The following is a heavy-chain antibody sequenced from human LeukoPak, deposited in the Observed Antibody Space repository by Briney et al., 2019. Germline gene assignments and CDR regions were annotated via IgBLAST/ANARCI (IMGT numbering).Heavy chain of an antibody. CDR3: ARDHPPVGYYDSSGHSYYYYYYGMDV. Sequence: SETLSLTCSVSGGSISSYYWSWIRQPPGKGLEWIGYIYYSGSTNYNPSLKSRVTISVDTSKNQFSLKLSSVTAADTAVYYRARDHPPVGYYDSSGHSYYYYYYGMDVWGQGTTVTVSS. D-gene: IGHD3-22*01. CDR1: GGSISSYY. CDR2: IYYSGST. J-gene: IGHJ6*02. V-gene: IGHV4-59*01.